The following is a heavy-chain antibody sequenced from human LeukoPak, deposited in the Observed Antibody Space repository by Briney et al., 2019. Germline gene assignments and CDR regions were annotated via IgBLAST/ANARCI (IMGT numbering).Heavy chain of an antibody. CDR2: IYYSGST. Sequence: SETLSLTCTVSGGSISSYYWSWIRQPPGKGLEWIGYIYYSGSTNYNPSLKSRVTISVDTSKNPFSLKLSSVTAADTAVYYCARLLGYCSSTSCPDAFDIWGQGTMVTVSS. D-gene: IGHD2-2*01. J-gene: IGHJ3*02. CDR1: GGSISSYY. CDR3: ARLLGYCSSTSCPDAFDI. V-gene: IGHV4-59*08.